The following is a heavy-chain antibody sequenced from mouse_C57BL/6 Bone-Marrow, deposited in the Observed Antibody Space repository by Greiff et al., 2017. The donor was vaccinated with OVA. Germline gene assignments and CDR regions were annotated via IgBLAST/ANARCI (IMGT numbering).Heavy chain of an antibody. CDR2: IYPRSGNT. D-gene: IGHD3-1*01. V-gene: IGHV1-81*01. CDR1: GYTFTSYG. Sequence: VQVVESGAELARPGASVKLSCKASGYTFTSYGISWVKQRTGQGLEWIGEIYPRSGNTYYNEKFKGKATLTADKSSSTAYMELRSLTSEDSAVYFCARWVSAWFAYWGQGTLVTVSA. CDR3: ARWVSAWFAY. J-gene: IGHJ3*01.